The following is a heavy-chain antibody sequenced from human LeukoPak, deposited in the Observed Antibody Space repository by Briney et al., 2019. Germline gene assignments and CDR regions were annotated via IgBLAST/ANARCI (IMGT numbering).Heavy chain of an antibody. V-gene: IGHV3-66*02. Sequence: PGGSLRLSCAASGFTFSSNHMSWVRQAPGKGLEWVSGIYSGSSTHYPDSVKGRFTISRDNSKNTLYLQMNSLRAEDPAVYYCARGYDSSGYYSAEYFQHWGQGTLVTVSS. J-gene: IGHJ1*01. CDR2: IYSGSST. CDR3: ARGYDSSGYYSAEYFQH. D-gene: IGHD3-22*01. CDR1: GFTFSSNH.